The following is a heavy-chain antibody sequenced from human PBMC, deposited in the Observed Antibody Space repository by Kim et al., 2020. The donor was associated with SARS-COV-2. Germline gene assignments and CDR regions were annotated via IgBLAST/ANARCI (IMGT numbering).Heavy chain of an antibody. CDR2: ISYDGSNK. CDR3: AKAGVTMVRGRYTLSKFRGGFDY. D-gene: IGHD3-10*01. V-gene: IGHV3-30*18. CDR1: GFTFSSYG. J-gene: IGHJ4*02. Sequence: GGSLILSCAASGFTFSSYGMHWVRQAPGKGLEWVAVISYDGSNKYYADSVKGRFTISRDNSKNTLYLQMNSLRAEDTAVYYCAKAGVTMVRGRYTLSKFRGGFDYWGQGTLVTVSS.